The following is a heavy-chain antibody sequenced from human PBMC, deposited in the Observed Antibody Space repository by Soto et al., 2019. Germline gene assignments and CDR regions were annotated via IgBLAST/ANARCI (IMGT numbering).Heavy chain of an antibody. Sequence: GGYLSLSCAVAAFPLSSFTIQWGRRAPDKGLEWVAKILYDGSNKYYADSVKGRFIISRDNSKNTLYLQMNSLRAEDTAVYYCARDYYSDDSGRFDYWGQGTLVTVSS. D-gene: IGHD3-22*01. CDR2: ILYDGSNK. V-gene: IGHV3-30-3*01. CDR1: AFPLSSFT. J-gene: IGHJ4*02. CDR3: ARDYYSDDSGRFDY.